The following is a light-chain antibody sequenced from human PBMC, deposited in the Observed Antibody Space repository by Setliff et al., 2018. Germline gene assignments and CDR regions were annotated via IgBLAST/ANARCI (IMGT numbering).Light chain of an antibody. V-gene: IGLV2-8*01. CDR3: SSHGGSNNWSV. J-gene: IGLJ1*01. CDR1: SIYFRRYDY. Sequence: QSVLAQPPSASGSPGQSVTISCTGTSIYFRRYDYVSWYQQHPGKAPKLLLYEVKKRPSGVPDRFSGSKSGNTASLTVSGLQADDEADYYCSSHGGSNNWSVFGTGTKVTVL. CDR2: EVK.